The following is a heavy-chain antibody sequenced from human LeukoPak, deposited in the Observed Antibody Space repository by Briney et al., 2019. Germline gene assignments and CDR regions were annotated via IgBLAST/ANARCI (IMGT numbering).Heavy chain of an antibody. V-gene: IGHV4-39*07. CDR3: VRLFRLADPSRGYFDY. D-gene: IGHD3-9*01. J-gene: IGHJ4*02. CDR2: IYYSDLT. Sequence: PSETLSLTCTVSGGFLSSSLYYWGWIRHPPGKGLEWIGSIYYSDLTYYNPSLESRVAMSLDTSKNQFSLGLSSVTAADTAIYYCVRLFRLADPSRGYFDYWGPGRLVTVSS. CDR1: GGFLSSSLYY.